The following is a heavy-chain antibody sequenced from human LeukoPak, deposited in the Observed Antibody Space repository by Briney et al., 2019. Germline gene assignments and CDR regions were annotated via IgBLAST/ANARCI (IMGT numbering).Heavy chain of an antibody. V-gene: IGHV3-53*01. D-gene: IGHD4-23*01. CDR3: ARDDDYGGNLGFDY. CDR1: GFTVSSNY. J-gene: IGHJ4*02. Sequence: PGGSLRLSCAASGFTVSSNYMSWVRQVPGKGLEWVSIIYSSGNTFYADSVKGRFTISRDNSKNTLYLQMNSLRAEDTAVYYCARDDDYGGNLGFDYWGQGTLVTVSS. CDR2: IYSSGNT.